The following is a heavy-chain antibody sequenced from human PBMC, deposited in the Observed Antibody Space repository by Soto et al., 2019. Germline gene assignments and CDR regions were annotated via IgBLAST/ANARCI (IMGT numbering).Heavy chain of an antibody. CDR2: IKSKTDGGTT. D-gene: IGHD2-15*01. J-gene: IGHJ4*02. V-gene: IGHV3-15*07. Sequence: EVQLVESGGGLVKPGGSLRLSCAASGFTFSNAWMNWVRQAPGKGLEWVGRIKSKTDGGTTDYAAPVKGRFTISRDDSKNTLYLQMNSLKTEDTAVYYCTTALRALGSCSGGSCPDFDYWGQGTLVTVSS. CDR3: TTALRALGSCSGGSCPDFDY. CDR1: GFTFSNAW.